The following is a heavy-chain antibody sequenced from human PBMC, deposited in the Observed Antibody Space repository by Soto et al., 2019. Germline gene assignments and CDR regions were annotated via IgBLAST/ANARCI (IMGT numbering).Heavy chain of an antibody. CDR3: AKAYYYDSSGYYLMPYYYYGMDV. J-gene: IGHJ6*02. CDR1: GFTFSSYA. Sequence: GGSLRLSCAASGFTFSSYAMSWVRQGPGKGLEWVSAISGSGGSTYYADSVKGRFTISRDNSKNTLYLQMNSLRAEDTAVYYCAKAYYYDSSGYYLMPYYYYGMDVWGQGTTVTVSS. CDR2: ISGSGGST. D-gene: IGHD3-22*01. V-gene: IGHV3-23*01.